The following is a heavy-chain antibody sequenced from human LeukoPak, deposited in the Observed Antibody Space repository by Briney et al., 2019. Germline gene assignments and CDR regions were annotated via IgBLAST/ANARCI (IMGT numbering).Heavy chain of an antibody. CDR1: GGTFSSYA. J-gene: IGHJ4*02. CDR2: IIPIFGTA. CDR3: ARGYCTNGLCRLFDY. D-gene: IGHD2-8*01. V-gene: IGHV1-69*05. Sequence: ASVKVSCKASGGTFSSYAISWVRRAPGQGLEWMGGIIPIFGTANYAQKFQGRVTLTRDTSTSTVYMELSSLRSEDTAVYYCARGYCTNGLCRLFDYWGQGTLVTVSS.